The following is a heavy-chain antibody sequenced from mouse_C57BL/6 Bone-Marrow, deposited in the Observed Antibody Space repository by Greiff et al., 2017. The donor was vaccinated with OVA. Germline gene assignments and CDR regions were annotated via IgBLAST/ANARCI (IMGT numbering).Heavy chain of an antibody. J-gene: IGHJ3*01. CDR3: ARYGDYYGSSSGFAY. CDR2: IYPGSGST. D-gene: IGHD1-1*01. CDR1: GYTFTSYW. V-gene: IGHV1-55*01. Sequence: VQLQQPGAELVKPGASVKMSCKASGYTFTSYWITWVKQRPGQGLEWIGDIYPGSGSTNYNEKFKSKATLTVDKSSSTAYMKLSSLTSEDSAVYYCARYGDYYGSSSGFAYWGQGTLVTVSA.